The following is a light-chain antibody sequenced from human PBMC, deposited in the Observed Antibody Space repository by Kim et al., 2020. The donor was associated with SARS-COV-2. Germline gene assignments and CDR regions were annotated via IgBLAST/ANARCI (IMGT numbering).Light chain of an antibody. CDR2: EVT. CDR3: SSYAGSNNLGV. J-gene: IGLJ3*02. V-gene: IGLV2-8*01. Sequence: QSALTQPPSASGSPGQSVTISCTGTSSDIGAYNYVSWYQQHPGKAPKLMIYEVTERPSGVPDRFSGSKSGNTASLTVSGLQAEDEAHYYCSSYAGSNNLGVFGGGTKVTVL. CDR1: SSDIGAYNY.